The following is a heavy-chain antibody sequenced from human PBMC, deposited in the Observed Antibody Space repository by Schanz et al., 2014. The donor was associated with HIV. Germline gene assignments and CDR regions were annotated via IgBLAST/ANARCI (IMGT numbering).Heavy chain of an antibody. Sequence: QVQLLQSGPEVKRPGASVTVSCKTSGYTFSHYGVSWVRQAPGQGLEWMGLINPYDGSTSNAQKFQGRVTMTTDTSTSTAYMDLRSLRSDDTAVYYCARGAAEMATMTPWRYWGQGTLVTVSS. D-gene: IGHD5-12*01. CDR1: GYTFSHYG. CDR2: INPYDGST. J-gene: IGHJ4*02. V-gene: IGHV1-18*01. CDR3: ARGAAEMATMTPWRY.